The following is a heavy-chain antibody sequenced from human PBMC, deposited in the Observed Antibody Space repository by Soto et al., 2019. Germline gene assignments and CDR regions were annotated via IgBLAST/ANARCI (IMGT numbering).Heavy chain of an antibody. CDR2: IDTDGTGT. Sequence: EVQLVESGGGFVQPGGSLRLSCAASGFTFTSYWMHWVRQAPGKGLVWLSRIDTDGTGTYYADSVRGRCTISRDNAKNPLSLQMNSLRAADTAVYFCARAPQGYSYGSFWGQGTLVTVSS. CDR1: GFTFTSYW. CDR3: ARAPQGYSYGSF. D-gene: IGHD5-18*01. V-gene: IGHV3-74*01. J-gene: IGHJ4*02.